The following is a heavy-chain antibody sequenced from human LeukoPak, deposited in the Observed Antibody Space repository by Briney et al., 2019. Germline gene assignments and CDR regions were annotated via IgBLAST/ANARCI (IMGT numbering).Heavy chain of an antibody. Sequence: GGSLRLSCAASGLTFSAYWMHWVRHTPGKGLVWVSRIKNDGSSTGYADSVKGRFTISRDNAKNTLYLQMNSLGAEDTAIYYCAKEGAGYGYDYWGQGTLVTVSS. D-gene: IGHD5-12*01. J-gene: IGHJ4*02. V-gene: IGHV3-74*01. CDR2: IKNDGSST. CDR3: AKEGAGYGYDY. CDR1: GLTFSAYW.